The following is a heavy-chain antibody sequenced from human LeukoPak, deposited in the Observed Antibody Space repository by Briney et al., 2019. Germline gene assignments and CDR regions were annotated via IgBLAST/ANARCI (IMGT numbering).Heavy chain of an antibody. Sequence: GGSLRLSCAASRLTFSDYAMTWVRQAPGKGLEWVSVIYSGGSTYYADSVKGRFTISRDNSKNTLYLQMNSLRAEDTAVYYCARGGNYYGSGSYYYMDVWGKGTTVTVSS. CDR3: ARGGNYYGSGSYYYMDV. D-gene: IGHD3-10*01. V-gene: IGHV3-53*01. CDR1: RLTFSDYA. CDR2: IYSGGST. J-gene: IGHJ6*03.